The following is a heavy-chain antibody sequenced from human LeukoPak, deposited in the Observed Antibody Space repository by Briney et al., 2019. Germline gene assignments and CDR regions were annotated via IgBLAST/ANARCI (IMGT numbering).Heavy chain of an antibody. CDR3: ARGQDDRSGTFDY. Sequence: SETLSLTCTVSGDSVSSGNYYLSWMRQPPGKGLDWITYMSPSGTTKYNPSLKSRVTTSVDTSRTQFSLRLSSVTAADTAVYYCARGQDDRSGTFDYWGQGILVTVSS. D-gene: IGHD3-22*01. J-gene: IGHJ4*02. V-gene: IGHV4-61*01. CDR1: GDSVSSGNYY. CDR2: MSPSGTT.